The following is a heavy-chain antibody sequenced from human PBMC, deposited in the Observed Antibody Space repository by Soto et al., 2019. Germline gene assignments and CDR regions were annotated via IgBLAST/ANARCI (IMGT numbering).Heavy chain of an antibody. D-gene: IGHD1-7*01. CDR3: ARGGGLELLPLAFDI. J-gene: IGHJ3*02. CDR1: GGTFSSYT. V-gene: IGHV1-69*02. Sequence: SVKVSCKASGGTFSSYTISWVRQAPGQGLEWMGRIIPILGIANYAQKFQGRVTITADKSTSTAYMELSSLRSEDTAVYYSARGGGLELLPLAFDIWGQGTMVTVSS. CDR2: IIPILGIA.